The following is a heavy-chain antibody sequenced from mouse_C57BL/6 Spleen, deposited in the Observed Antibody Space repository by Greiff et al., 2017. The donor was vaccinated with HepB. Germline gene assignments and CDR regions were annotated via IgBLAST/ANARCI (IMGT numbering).Heavy chain of an antibody. V-gene: IGHV1-52*01. CDR1: GYTFPSYW. D-gene: IGHD2-10*01. CDR2: IDPSDSET. CDR3: SRSYSGSYWYVDG. J-gene: IGHJ1*01. Sequence: QVQLQQPGAELVRPGYSVKLSCKASGYTFPSYWMHWVKQRPIKGLEWMGNIDPSDSETHYNQKLKAKATLTVDKSSSTAYMQLSSLTSEDSAVYYCSRSYSGSYWYVDGWGAGTTVTVSS.